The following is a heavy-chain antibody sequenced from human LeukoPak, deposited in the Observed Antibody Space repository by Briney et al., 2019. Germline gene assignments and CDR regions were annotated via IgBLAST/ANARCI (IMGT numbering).Heavy chain of an antibody. Sequence: GGSLRLSCAASGFTFSSYSMNWVRQAPGKGLGWVSSISSSSSYIYYADSVKGRFTISRDNAKNSLCLQMNSLRAEDTAVYYCARDNLGGAAFDIWGQGTMVTVSS. D-gene: IGHD4-23*01. CDR3: ARDNLGGAAFDI. CDR1: GFTFSSYS. CDR2: ISSSSSYI. J-gene: IGHJ3*02. V-gene: IGHV3-21*01.